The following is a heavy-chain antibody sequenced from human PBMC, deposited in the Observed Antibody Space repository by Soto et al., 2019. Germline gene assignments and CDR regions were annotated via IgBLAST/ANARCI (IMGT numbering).Heavy chain of an antibody. CDR1: GYSFTTYY. CDR2: INPSGGSA. Sequence: QVQLVQSGAEVKKPGASVKVSCKASGYSFTTYYMCWVRQVPGQGPEWMGIINPSGGSATYAQKVQGRATMTRDTSTSTVYMELSSLRSEDTAVYYCARGGYNYGNDYWGQGTLITVSS. V-gene: IGHV1-46*01. D-gene: IGHD5-18*01. J-gene: IGHJ4*02. CDR3: ARGGYNYGNDY.